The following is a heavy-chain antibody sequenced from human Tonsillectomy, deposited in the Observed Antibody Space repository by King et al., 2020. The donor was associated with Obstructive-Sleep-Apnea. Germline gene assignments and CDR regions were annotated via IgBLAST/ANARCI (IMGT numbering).Heavy chain of an antibody. V-gene: IGHV3-30-3*01. CDR2: LSHDGRSQ. D-gene: IGHD3-3*01. CDR3: ARDGVTIFGVMTFFDY. Sequence: VQLVESGGGVVQPGRSLRLSCAASGFTFSSYSMHWVRLAPGKGLEWVAFLSHDGRSQLYADSVKGRFTISRDNSKNTLYLQLNRLRAEDTAVYSCARDGVTIFGVMTFFDYWGQGTLVTVSS. CDR1: GFTFSSYS. J-gene: IGHJ4*02.